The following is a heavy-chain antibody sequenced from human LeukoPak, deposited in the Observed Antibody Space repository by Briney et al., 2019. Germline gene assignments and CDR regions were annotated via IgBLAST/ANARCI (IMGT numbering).Heavy chain of an antibody. CDR2: FNHSGST. CDR1: GPSLRGYY. V-gene: IGHV4-34*01. Sequence: SESLSHARALDGPSLRGYYWSWIRQPPGQALHWLGGFNHSGSTNYNPSLKSRVTISVDTSKNQFSLKLSSVTAADTAVYYCARFPRYSYGYSLFDYWGQGTLVTVSS. CDR3: ARFPRYSYGYSLFDY. J-gene: IGHJ4*02. D-gene: IGHD5-18*01.